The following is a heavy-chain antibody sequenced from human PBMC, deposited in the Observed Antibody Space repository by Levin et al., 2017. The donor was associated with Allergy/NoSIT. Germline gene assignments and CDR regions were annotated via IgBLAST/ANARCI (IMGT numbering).Heavy chain of an antibody. CDR2: IYSGGST. V-gene: IGHV3-66*02. Sequence: PGGSLRLSCAASGFTVSSNYMSWVRQAPGKGLEWVSVIYSGGSTYYADSVKGRFTISRDNSKNTLYLQMNSLRAEDTAVYYCARGTWGSGSYYNSYYFDYWGQGTLVTVSS. D-gene: IGHD3-10*01. J-gene: IGHJ4*02. CDR1: GFTVSSNY. CDR3: ARGTWGSGSYYNSYYFDY.